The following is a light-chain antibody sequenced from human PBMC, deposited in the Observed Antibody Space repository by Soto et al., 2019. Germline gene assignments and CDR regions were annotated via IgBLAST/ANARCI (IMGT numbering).Light chain of an antibody. Sequence: DIQMTQSPSSLSASVGDTVTITCRASQGIIDYLAWYQQRPGKVPKLLIYAASTLQTGVPSRFSGSGAGTDFTLTISSLQPEDVATYYCQKYDTAPQTFGQWTRVEI. CDR1: QGIIDY. CDR3: QKYDTAPQT. V-gene: IGKV1-27*01. CDR2: AAS. J-gene: IGKJ1*01.